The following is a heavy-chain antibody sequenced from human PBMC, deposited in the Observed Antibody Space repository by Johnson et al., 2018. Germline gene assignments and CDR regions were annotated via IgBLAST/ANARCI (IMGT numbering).Heavy chain of an antibody. Sequence: QVQLVQSGAEVKKPGASVKVSCKTSGYSFMTYDINWVRQATGQGLEWMGWMNPSSGETGYAQNFQGRVTLTRDTSTSTAYMELSSLRSEDTAVYYCAADPRRSGDSIDAFEIWGQGTMVTVSS. CDR3: AADPRRSGDSIDAFEI. V-gene: IGHV1-8*01. CDR1: GYSFMTYD. CDR2: MNPSSGET. D-gene: IGHD4-17*01. J-gene: IGHJ3*02.